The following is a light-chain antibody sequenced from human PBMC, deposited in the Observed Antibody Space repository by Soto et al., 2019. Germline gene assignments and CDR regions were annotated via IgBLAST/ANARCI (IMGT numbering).Light chain of an antibody. CDR2: DAS. V-gene: IGKV3-11*01. Sequence: IVLAQSPPCLSXXXFXXATXXXGASQSVNRYLVWYQQKPGQAPRLLMYDASKRATGIPARFSGSGSGTDFTLTISSLEPEDFAVYYCQQRDIWPWTFGQGTKVDI. CDR1: QSVNRY. J-gene: IGKJ1*01. CDR3: QQRDIWPWT.